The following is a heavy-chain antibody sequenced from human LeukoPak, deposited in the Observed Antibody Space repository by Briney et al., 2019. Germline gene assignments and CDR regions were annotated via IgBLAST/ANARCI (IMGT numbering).Heavy chain of an antibody. Sequence: ASVKVSCKASGYTFTGYYMHWVRQAPGQGLEWMGWINPNSGGTNYAQKFQGRVTMTRDTSISTAYMELSRLRSDGTAVYYCARRIAAAGTNWFDPWGQGTLVTVSS. V-gene: IGHV1-2*02. D-gene: IGHD6-13*01. CDR1: GYTFTGYY. J-gene: IGHJ5*02. CDR2: INPNSGGT. CDR3: ARRIAAAGTNWFDP.